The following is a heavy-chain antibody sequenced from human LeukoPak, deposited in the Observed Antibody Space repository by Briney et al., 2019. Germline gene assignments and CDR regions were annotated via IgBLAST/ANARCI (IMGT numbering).Heavy chain of an antibody. J-gene: IGHJ6*03. CDR3: ARANWGILTGYPYYYYYYMDV. D-gene: IGHD3-9*01. V-gene: IGHV1-69*01. CDR1: GGTFSSYA. Sequence: ALVKVSCKASGGTFSSYAISWVRQAPGQGLEWMGGIIPIFGTANYAQKFQGRVTITADESTSTAYMELSSLRSEDTAVYYCARANWGILTGYPYYYYYYMDVWGKGTTVTVSS. CDR2: IIPIFGTA.